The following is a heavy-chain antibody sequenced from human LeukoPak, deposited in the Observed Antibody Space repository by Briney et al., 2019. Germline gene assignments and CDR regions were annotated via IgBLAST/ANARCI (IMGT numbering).Heavy chain of an antibody. V-gene: IGHV4-4*07. Sequence: SETLSLTCAVSGGSITGFFWTWIRQPAGEGLQYIGRIFSSGGANYNPTLQSRVAMSVDTSQNLFSLKLTSVTAADTAVYFCARVATPDVSSPLDFWGQGILVTVSS. J-gene: IGHJ4*02. D-gene: IGHD6-19*01. CDR2: IFSSGGA. CDR3: ARVATPDVSSPLDF. CDR1: GGSITGFF.